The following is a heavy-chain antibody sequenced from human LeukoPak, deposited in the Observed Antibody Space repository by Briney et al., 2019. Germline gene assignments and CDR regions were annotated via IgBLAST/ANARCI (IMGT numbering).Heavy chain of an antibody. D-gene: IGHD6-6*01. V-gene: IGHV4-34*01. CDR1: GGSISSYY. CDR2: INHSGST. CDR3: ARLPSSSSPTTSDAFDI. J-gene: IGHJ3*02. Sequence: SETLSLTCTVSGGSISSYYWSWIRQPPGKGLEWIGEINHSGSTNYNPSLKSRVTISVDTSKNQFSLKLSSVTAADTAVYYCARLPSSSSPTTSDAFDIWGQGTMVTVSS.